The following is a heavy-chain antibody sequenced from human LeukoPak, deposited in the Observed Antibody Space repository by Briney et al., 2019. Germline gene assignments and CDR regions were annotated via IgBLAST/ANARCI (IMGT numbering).Heavy chain of an antibody. Sequence: SETLPLTCTVSGGSISSSNYYWGWIRQPPGKGLEWIGSIYYSGSTYYNPSLKSRVTISVDTSKNQFSLKLSSVTAADTAVYYCARQYCSGGSCYSRGGEYWGQGTLVTVSS. CDR3: ARQYCSGGSCYSRGGEY. D-gene: IGHD2-15*01. V-gene: IGHV4-39*01. J-gene: IGHJ4*02. CDR1: GGSISSSNYY. CDR2: IYYSGST.